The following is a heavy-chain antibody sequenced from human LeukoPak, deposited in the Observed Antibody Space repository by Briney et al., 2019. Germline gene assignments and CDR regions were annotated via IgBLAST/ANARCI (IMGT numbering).Heavy chain of an antibody. D-gene: IGHD3-22*01. CDR3: ARRYYDSSGFDY. Sequence: ASVKVSCKASGYTFIGYYMHWVRQAPGQGLEWMGWISAYNGNTNYAQKLQGRVTMTTDTSTSTAYMELRSLRSDDTAVYYCARRYYDSSGFDYWGQGTLVTVSS. CDR2: ISAYNGNT. J-gene: IGHJ4*02. CDR1: GYTFIGYY. V-gene: IGHV1-18*04.